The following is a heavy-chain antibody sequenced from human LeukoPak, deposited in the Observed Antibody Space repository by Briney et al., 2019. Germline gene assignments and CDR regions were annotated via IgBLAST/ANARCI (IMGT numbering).Heavy chain of an antibody. CDR1: GGSIGRSTYY. CDR2: IYYNGRT. Sequence: SETLSLTCTVSGGSIGRSTYYWGWIRQPPGKGLEWIGTIYYNGRTYYNPSLESRVTISIDTSKNQFSLRLSSVTAADTAVYYCARGVRWLQLSYFDYWGQGTLVTVSS. J-gene: IGHJ4*02. D-gene: IGHD5-24*01. V-gene: IGHV4-39*01. CDR3: ARGVRWLQLSYFDY.